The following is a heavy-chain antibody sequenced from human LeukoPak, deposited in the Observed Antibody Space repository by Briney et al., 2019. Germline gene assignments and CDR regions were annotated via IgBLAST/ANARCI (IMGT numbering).Heavy chain of an antibody. V-gene: IGHV1-18*01. CDR2: ISAYNGNT. CDR1: GYTFTSYG. Sequence: GASVKASCKASGYTFTSYGISWVRQAPGQGLEWMGWISAYNGNTNYAQKLQGRVTMTTDTSTSTAYMELRSLRSDDTAVYYCARDGNNGIQLWLIDYYYYGMDVWGQGTTVTVSS. J-gene: IGHJ6*02. D-gene: IGHD5-18*01. CDR3: ARDGNNGIQLWLIDYYYYGMDV.